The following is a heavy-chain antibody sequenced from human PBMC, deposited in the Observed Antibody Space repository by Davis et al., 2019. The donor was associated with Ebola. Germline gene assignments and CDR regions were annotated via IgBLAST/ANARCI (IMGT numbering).Heavy chain of an antibody. Sequence: SLKISCAASEFTFSSYGMTWVRQAPGKGLEWVSGVLRESGSIGYLDSVRGRFTISRDHATNSLYLQMNSLRPEDTALYYCVRDMGVVTAAINYWGQGALVTVSS. V-gene: IGHV3-9*01. CDR2: VLRESGSI. CDR3: VRDMGVVTAAINY. CDR1: EFTFSSYG. D-gene: IGHD2-2*02. J-gene: IGHJ4*02.